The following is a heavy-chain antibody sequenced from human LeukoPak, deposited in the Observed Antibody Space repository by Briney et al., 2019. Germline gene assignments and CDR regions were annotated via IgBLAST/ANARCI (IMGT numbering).Heavy chain of an antibody. CDR3: ARSRVAAAGDPYFDY. CDR2: ISSSSSTI. D-gene: IGHD6-13*01. V-gene: IGHV3-48*01. Sequence: PGGSLRLSCAASGFTFSSYSMNWVRQAPGKGLEWVSYISSSSSTIYYADSVKGRFTISRDNAKNSLYLQMNSLRAEDTAVYYCARSRVAAAGDPYFDYWGQGTLVTVSS. J-gene: IGHJ4*02. CDR1: GFTFSSYS.